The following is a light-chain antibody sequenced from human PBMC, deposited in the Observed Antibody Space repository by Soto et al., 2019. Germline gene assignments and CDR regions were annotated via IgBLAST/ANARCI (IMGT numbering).Light chain of an antibody. Sequence: VMTQSPVILSLSPGERATLSCRASHSVSSNLAWYQQKPGQAPRLLIYAASNRATGIPARFSGSGSGTDFTLTISSLQSEDFEVYYCQQRSSWPLTFGGGTKVDIK. CDR2: AAS. CDR3: QQRSSWPLT. V-gene: IGKV3-11*01. J-gene: IGKJ4*01. CDR1: HSVSSN.